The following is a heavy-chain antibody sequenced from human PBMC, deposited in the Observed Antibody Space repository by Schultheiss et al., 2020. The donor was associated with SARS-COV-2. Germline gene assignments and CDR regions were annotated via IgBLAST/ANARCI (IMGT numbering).Heavy chain of an antibody. Sequence: SETLSLTCAVYGGSFSGYYWSWIRQPPGKGLEWIGEINHSGSTNYNPSLKSRATISLDKSKNQFSLTLRSVTAADTAVYYCARDDGSSGIADHWGQGTLVTVSS. CDR3: ARDDGSSGIADH. CDR1: GGSFSGYY. D-gene: IGHD3-22*01. J-gene: IGHJ4*02. V-gene: IGHV4-34*01. CDR2: INHSGST.